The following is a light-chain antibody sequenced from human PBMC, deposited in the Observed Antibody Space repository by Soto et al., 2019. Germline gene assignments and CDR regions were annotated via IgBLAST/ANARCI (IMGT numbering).Light chain of an antibody. J-gene: IGKJ2*01. Sequence: IVLTHSPGTLSFSPGAMATLSFRASQSVSSSFLSWYQQKPFQAPRLLIYGAASRATGIPDRFSGSGSRTDFTLTSSRLEPEDFAVYYCQQYGTSYTFGQGTKVDIK. V-gene: IGKV3-20*01. CDR2: GAA. CDR3: QQYGTSYT. CDR1: QSVSSSF.